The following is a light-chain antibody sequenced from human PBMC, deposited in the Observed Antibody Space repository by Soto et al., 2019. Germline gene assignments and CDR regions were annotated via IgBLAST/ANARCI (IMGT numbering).Light chain of an antibody. J-gene: IGKJ1*01. CDR2: GSS. V-gene: IGKV3-15*01. CDR3: QQYGSSPET. Sequence: EIVMTQSPATLSVSPGERATLSCRASQSVSSNVAWYQQKPGQAPRLLIYGSSTRATGIPARFSGSGSGTEFTLTIASLQSEDFAVYYCQQYGSSPETFGQGTKVDIK. CDR1: QSVSSN.